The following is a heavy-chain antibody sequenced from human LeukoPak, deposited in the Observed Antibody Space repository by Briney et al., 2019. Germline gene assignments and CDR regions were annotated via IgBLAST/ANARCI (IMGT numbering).Heavy chain of an antibody. CDR3: AKYKGYYPYNYCMNV. CDR2: ITRSGGT. CDR1: GFTFSDFA. V-gene: IGHV3-23*01. J-gene: IGHJ6*03. D-gene: IGHD2-15*01. Sequence: GSLRLSCAASGFTFSDFAMAWVRQAPGKGLEWVSGITRSGGTNYADSVKGRFTISRDNSRDTLYLQMDGLRGEDTAIYYCAKYKGYYPYNYCMNVWGQGTTVTVSS.